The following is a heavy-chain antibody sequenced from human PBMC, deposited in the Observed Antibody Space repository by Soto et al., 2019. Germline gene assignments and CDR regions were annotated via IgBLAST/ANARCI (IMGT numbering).Heavy chain of an antibody. CDR2: LSGSGGST. CDR1: GFTFSSFA. J-gene: IGHJ4*02. Sequence: GGSLRLSCAASGFTFSSFAMSWVRQAPGKGLEWVSTLSGSGGSTYYADSVKGRFTISRDNSKNTLYLQMKSLRAEDTAIYYCAKALGQLRDYWGQGTLVTVSS. CDR3: AKALGQLRDY. V-gene: IGHV3-23*01. D-gene: IGHD1-1*01.